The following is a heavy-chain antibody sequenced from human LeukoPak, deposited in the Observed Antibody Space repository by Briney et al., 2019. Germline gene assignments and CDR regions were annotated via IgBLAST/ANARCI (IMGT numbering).Heavy chain of an antibody. CDR3: TRMAWRSLPIAY. D-gene: IGHD5/OR15-5a*01. Sequence: GGSLRLSCAAFGFTFSDYWISWVRQAPGKGLEWVANVKQDGSEKFYVDSVKGRFTISRDNAKNSVHLQMNSLRAEDTAVYYCTRMAWRSLPIAYWGQGTLVTVP. CDR2: VKQDGSEK. CDR1: GFTFSDYW. V-gene: IGHV3-7*01. J-gene: IGHJ4*02.